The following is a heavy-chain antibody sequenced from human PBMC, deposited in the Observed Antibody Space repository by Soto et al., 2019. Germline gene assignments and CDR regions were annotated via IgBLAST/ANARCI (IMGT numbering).Heavy chain of an antibody. CDR1: GFTFNTYA. V-gene: IGHV3-64D*06. CDR3: LKILKAGAFDI. J-gene: IGHJ3*02. Sequence: PGGSLRLSCSASGFTFNTYAMHWVRQAPGKGLEYVSAISSDGRTTYYADSVKGRFTISRDNSRNTLYLQMSSLRTEDTAVYYCLKILKAGAFDIWGQGTMVTVSS. CDR2: ISSDGRTT.